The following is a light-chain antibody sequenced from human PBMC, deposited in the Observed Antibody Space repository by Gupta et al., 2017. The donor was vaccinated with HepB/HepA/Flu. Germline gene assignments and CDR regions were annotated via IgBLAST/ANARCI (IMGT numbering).Light chain of an antibody. J-gene: IGKJ5*01. CDR1: QGISSH. CDR2: AAS. Sequence: DIQLTQSPSFLSASVGDRVTITCRASQGISSHLPWYQQKPGKAPKLLIYAASTLQSGVPSRFSGSGSGTEFTLTISSLQPEDFATYYCQQLNSYPITFGQGTQVEIK. V-gene: IGKV1-9*01. CDR3: QQLNSYPIT.